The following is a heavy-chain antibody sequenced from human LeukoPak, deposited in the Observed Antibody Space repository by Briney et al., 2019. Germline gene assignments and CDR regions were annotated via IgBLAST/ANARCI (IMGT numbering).Heavy chain of an antibody. CDR2: ISGSGGST. CDR3: AKGIYNWNNGGFDY. D-gene: IGHD1/OR15-1a*01. V-gene: IGHV3-23*01. Sequence: GGSLRLSCAASGFTFSSYAVSWVRQAPGKGLEWVSAISGSGGSTYYADSVKGRFTISRDNSKNTLYLQMNSLRAEDTAVYYCAKGIYNWNNGGFDYWGQGTLVTVSS. J-gene: IGHJ4*02. CDR1: GFTFSSYA.